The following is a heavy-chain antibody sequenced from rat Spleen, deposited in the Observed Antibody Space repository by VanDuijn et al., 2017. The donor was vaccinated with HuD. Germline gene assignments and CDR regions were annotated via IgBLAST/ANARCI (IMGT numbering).Heavy chain of an antibody. Sequence: EVQLQESGPGLVKPSQSLSLTCSVTVYSIKSSYRWNWIRKFPGSKLEWMGFMNSAGNTNYNPSLKSRISITRDTSKNQFFLQVNSVTTEDTATYYCARSLTTEGMRVMDAWGQGASVTVSS. CDR3: ARSLTTEGMRVMDA. CDR1: VYSIKSSYR. D-gene: IGHD1-11*01. J-gene: IGHJ4*01. CDR2: MNSAGNT. V-gene: IGHV3-3*01.